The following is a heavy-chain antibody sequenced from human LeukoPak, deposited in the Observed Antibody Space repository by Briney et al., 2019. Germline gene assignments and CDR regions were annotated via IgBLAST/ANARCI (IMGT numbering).Heavy chain of an antibody. V-gene: IGHV4-59*12. J-gene: IGHJ6*03. D-gene: IGHD3-9*01. CDR2: IYHSGST. Sequence: PSETLSLTCTVSGGSISSYYWSWIRQPPGKGLEWIGEIYHSGSTNYNPSLKSRVTISVDKSKNQFSLKLSSVTAADTAVYYCARSAAGGYDILTGYYYYYYMDVWGKGTTVTVSS. CDR3: ARSAAGGYDILTGYYYYYYMDV. CDR1: GGSISSYY.